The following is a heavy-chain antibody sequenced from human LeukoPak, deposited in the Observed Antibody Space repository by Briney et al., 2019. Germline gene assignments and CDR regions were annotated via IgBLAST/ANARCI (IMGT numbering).Heavy chain of an antibody. CDR3: ARHYHDVSGNYFPFAL. J-gene: IGHJ4*02. CDR1: GYTFISYH. CDR2: INPSGGGT. Sequence: ASVKVSCKASGYTFISYHMHWVRQAPGQGLEWMGIINPSGGGTRYAQKFQGRVTVTRDTSTRTVHMELRSLRYEDTAVYYCARHYHDVSGNYFPFALWGQGTLVTVSS. V-gene: IGHV1-46*01. D-gene: IGHD3-22*01.